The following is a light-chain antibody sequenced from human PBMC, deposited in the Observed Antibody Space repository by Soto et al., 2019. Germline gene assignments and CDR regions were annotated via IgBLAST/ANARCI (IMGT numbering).Light chain of an antibody. V-gene: IGLV2-14*01. CDR1: SSDVGGYKY. Sequence: QSALTQPASASGSPGQSITISCTGTSSDVGGYKYVSWYQQHPGKAPKLIIYEVSERPSGVSDRFSGSKSGNTASLTVSGLQSEDEADYYCGAYAGISTFVFGAGTKLTVL. CDR3: GAYAGISTFV. J-gene: IGLJ2*01. CDR2: EVS.